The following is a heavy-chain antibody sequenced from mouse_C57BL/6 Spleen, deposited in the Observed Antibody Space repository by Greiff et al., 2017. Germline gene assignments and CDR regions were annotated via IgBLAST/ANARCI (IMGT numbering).Heavy chain of an antibody. V-gene: IGHV1-81*01. D-gene: IGHD1-1*02. J-gene: IGHJ4*01. Sequence: QVQLQQSGAELARPGASVKLSCKASGYTFTSYGISWVKQRTGQGLEWIGEIYPRSGNTYYNEKFKGKATLTADKSSSTAYMELRSLASEDSAVYLCAKEADMVPYAMDYWGQGTSVTVSS. CDR3: AKEADMVPYAMDY. CDR2: IYPRSGNT. CDR1: GYTFTSYG.